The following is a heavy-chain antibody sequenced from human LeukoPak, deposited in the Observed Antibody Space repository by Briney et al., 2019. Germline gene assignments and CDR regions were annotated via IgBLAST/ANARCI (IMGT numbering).Heavy chain of an antibody. CDR1: GDSINSYS. Sequence: SETLSLTCTVSGDSINSYSWSWIRQPPGKGLEWLGYIYYSGSTNYNPSLKSRVTISLDTSKNQFSLRLSSVTAADTAVYYCARHLHNYGSGSLWREYYYNYYMDVWGKGTTVTVSS. CDR2: IYYSGST. D-gene: IGHD3-10*01. CDR3: ARHLHNYGSGSLWREYYYNYYMDV. V-gene: IGHV4-59*08. J-gene: IGHJ6*03.